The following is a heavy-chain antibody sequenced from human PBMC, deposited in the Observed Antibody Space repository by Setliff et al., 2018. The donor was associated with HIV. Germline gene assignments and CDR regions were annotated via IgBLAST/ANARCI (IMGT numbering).Heavy chain of an antibody. CDR2: IIPFFGTA. D-gene: IGHD3-10*01. CDR3: ARGGSITLINYFVP. Sequence: SVKVSCKTSGGIFVHYAISWVRQAPGQGLEWMGGIIPFFGTALYAPKFQGRVTITANESTSTAYLELSSLRSEDTGVYYCARGGSITLINYFVPWGQGTLVTVSS. CDR1: GGIFVHYA. J-gene: IGHJ5*02. V-gene: IGHV1-69*13.